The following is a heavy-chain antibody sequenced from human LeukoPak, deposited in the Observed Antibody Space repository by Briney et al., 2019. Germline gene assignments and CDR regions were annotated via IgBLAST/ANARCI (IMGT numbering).Heavy chain of an antibody. V-gene: IGHV3-33*08. CDR1: GFTFSSSG. CDR2: ISYDGTNK. CDR3: ARVRITRANWFDP. D-gene: IGHD2-2*01. J-gene: IGHJ5*02. Sequence: PGGSLRLSCAASGFTFSSSGMHWVRQAPVKGLEWVAFISYDGTNKFYADSVKGRFTISSDNSKNTLYMQMNSLRAEDTAVYYCARVRITRANWFDPWGQGTLVTVSS.